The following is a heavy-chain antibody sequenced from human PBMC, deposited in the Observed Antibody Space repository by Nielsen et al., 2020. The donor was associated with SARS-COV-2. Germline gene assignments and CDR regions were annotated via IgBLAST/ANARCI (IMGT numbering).Heavy chain of an antibody. V-gene: IGHV3-48*04. D-gene: IGHD4-17*01. CDR1: GFTFSSYS. J-gene: IGHJ4*02. Sequence: GGSLRLSCAASGFTFSSYSMNWVRQAPGKGLEWVSYISSSGSTIYYADSVKGRFTISRDNAKNSLYLQMNSLRAEDTAVYYCAKSVPGDYAAMAFDYWGQGTLVTVSS. CDR2: ISSSGSTI. CDR3: AKSVPGDYAAMAFDY.